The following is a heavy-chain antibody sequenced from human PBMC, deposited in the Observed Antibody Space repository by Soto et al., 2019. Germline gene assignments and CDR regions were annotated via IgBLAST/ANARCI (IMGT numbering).Heavy chain of an antibody. CDR1: GSSFSDYY. CDR2: IKDKANSYTT. Sequence: EVQLLESGGGLVQPGGSLRLSCAASGSSFSDYYMDWVRQAPGKGLEWVGRIKDKANSYTTQYAPSVKGRFTSSRDDSKNSLYLQMNSLETDDTAVYYCAKIYGMDIWGQGTMVTVSS. J-gene: IGHJ6*02. V-gene: IGHV3-72*01. CDR3: AKIYGMDI.